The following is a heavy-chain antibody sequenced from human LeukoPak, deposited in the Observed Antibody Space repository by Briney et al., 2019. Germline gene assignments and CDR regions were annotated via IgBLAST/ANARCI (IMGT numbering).Heavy chain of an antibody. D-gene: IGHD2-15*01. V-gene: IGHV3-7*01. CDR2: IKQDGSEE. CDR1: GFTFSPDW. Sequence: PGGPLRLSCAASGFTFSPDWMNWFRQAPAKGLEWVAIIKQDGSEELYDGSVEGRFTICRDSGKTSLYLQMMSLRAEDMAVYYCAGGAGWLADYWGQGTLVTVSS. CDR3: AGGAGWLADY. J-gene: IGHJ4*02.